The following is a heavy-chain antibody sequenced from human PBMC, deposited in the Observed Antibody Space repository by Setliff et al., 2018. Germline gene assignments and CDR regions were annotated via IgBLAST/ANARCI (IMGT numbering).Heavy chain of an antibody. Sequence: ASVKVSCKASGYTFTTYAISWMRQAPGQGLEWMGWINTNTGNPSYAQGFTGRFVSSLDTSVSTAYLQISSLKAEDTALYYCARASRFGTIKYRGDYYMDVWGKGTTVTVS. CDR3: ARASRFGTIKYRGDYYMDV. CDR2: INTNTGNP. V-gene: IGHV7-4-1*02. J-gene: IGHJ6*03. CDR1: GYTFTTYA. D-gene: IGHD3-10*01.